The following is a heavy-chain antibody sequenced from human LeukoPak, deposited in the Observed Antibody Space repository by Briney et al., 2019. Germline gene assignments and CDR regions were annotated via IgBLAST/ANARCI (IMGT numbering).Heavy chain of an antibody. Sequence: PSETLSLACTVSTYSIASGYFWGWIRQSPGKGLAWIATVHHLDITHYNPSLERRVTISMDPSRNHFSLTLKSVTGADNAVYYCAREGGHQLFYPSWTHTGHFDFWGQGIVVTVSS. D-gene: IGHD2-8*02. CDR2: VHHLDIT. CDR1: TYSIASGYF. CDR3: AREGGHQLFYPSWTHTGHFDF. V-gene: IGHV4-38-2*02. J-gene: IGHJ4*02.